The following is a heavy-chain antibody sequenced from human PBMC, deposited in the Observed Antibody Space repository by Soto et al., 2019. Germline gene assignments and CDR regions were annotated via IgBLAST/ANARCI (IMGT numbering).Heavy chain of an antibody. CDR3: AHDSNGWYGFDY. CDR2: IYWDGDK. Sequence: QITLKESGPTLVKPTQTLTLTCTFSGFSLSTIGVGVGWIRQPPGKALEWLALIYWDGDKRYSPSLRSRLTNTKDTSKSQVVLTMTNMNPVDTATYYCAHDSNGWYGFDYWGQGTLVTVSS. J-gene: IGHJ4*02. CDR1: GFSLSTIGVG. V-gene: IGHV2-5*02. D-gene: IGHD6-19*01.